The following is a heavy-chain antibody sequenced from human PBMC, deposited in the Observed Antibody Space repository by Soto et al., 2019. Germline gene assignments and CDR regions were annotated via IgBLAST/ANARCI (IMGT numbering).Heavy chain of an antibody. V-gene: IGHV1-69*10. D-gene: IGHD5-12*01. CDR1: GGSFSNFG. Sequence: SVKVSCKASGGSFSNFGISWVRQAPGQGLEWTGGIVPVLGRPNYAQRFRGRLTITADESTSTGYMELISLRSDDTAVYYCAREGSGHNFWGQGTQVTVSS. CDR3: AREGSGHNF. CDR2: IVPVLGRP. J-gene: IGHJ4*02.